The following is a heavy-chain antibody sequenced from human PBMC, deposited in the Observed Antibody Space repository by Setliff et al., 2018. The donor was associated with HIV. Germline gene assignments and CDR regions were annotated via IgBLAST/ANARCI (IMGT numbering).Heavy chain of an antibody. V-gene: IGHV2-5*01. CDR3: AHRIAARMNWFDP. D-gene: IGHD6-6*01. J-gene: IGHJ5*02. CDR2: IYGNDIE. CDR1: GFSLTPRGEG. Sequence: SGPTLVNPTQTLTLTCTFSGFSLTPRGEGVAWIRQPPGKALEWLAIIYGNDIERYSPSLRSRLTITKDTSKNQVVLTMTNMDPVDTATYYCAHRIAARMNWFDPWGQGTLVTVSS.